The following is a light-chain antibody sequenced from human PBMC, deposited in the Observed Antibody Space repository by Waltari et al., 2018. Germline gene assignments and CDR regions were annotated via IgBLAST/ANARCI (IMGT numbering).Light chain of an antibody. CDR3: QQYYSYFT. CDR1: QSIGSL. J-gene: IGKJ4*01. Sequence: DTQMTQSPSTLSASVGDRVTITCRASQSIGSLLAWYQQKPGKAPKLLIYDASSLESGVPSRFSGSGSGTEFTLTINSLQPDDFATYSCQQYYSYFTFGGGAKVEIK. CDR2: DAS. V-gene: IGKV1-5*01.